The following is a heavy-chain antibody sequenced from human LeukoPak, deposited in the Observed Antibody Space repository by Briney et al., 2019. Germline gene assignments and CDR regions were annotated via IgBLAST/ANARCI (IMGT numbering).Heavy chain of an antibody. J-gene: IGHJ5*02. CDR3: ARAGYGSGSNNWFDP. D-gene: IGHD3-10*01. CDR1: GGSISSSSYY. CDR2: IYYSGST. Sequence: SETLSLTCTVSGGSISSSSYYWGWIRQPPGKGLEWIGSIYYSGSTYYNPSLKSRVTISVDTSKNQFSLKLSSVTAADPAVYYCARAGYGSGSNNWFDPWGQGTLVTVSS. V-gene: IGHV4-39*01.